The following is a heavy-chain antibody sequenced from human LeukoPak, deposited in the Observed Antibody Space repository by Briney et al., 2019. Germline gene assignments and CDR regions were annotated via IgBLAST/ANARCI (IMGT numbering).Heavy chain of an antibody. D-gene: IGHD2-2*01. Sequence: SETLSLTCTVSGGSISSYYWSWIRQPAGKGLEWIGRIYTSGSTNYNPSLKSRVTMSVDTSKNQFSLKLSSVTAADTAVYYCARVGSGYCSSTSCPRALDYWGQGTLVTVSS. CDR3: ARVGSGYCSSTSCPRALDY. J-gene: IGHJ4*02. CDR2: IYTSGST. CDR1: GGSISSYY. V-gene: IGHV4-4*07.